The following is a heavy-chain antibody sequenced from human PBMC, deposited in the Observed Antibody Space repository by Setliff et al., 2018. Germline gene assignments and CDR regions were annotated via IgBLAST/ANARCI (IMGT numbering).Heavy chain of an antibody. CDR1: GYTFTNYW. CDR3: ARVGPLTDDAFDI. Sequence: PGESLKISCKGSGYTFTNYWIAWARQMPGKGLEYMGIIYPADSDTTYSPSFQGQVTISADKSINTAYLQWSSLKASDTAIYYCARVGPLTDDAFDIWGQGTVVTV. V-gene: IGHV5-51*01. CDR2: IYPADSDT. J-gene: IGHJ3*02. D-gene: IGHD1-26*01.